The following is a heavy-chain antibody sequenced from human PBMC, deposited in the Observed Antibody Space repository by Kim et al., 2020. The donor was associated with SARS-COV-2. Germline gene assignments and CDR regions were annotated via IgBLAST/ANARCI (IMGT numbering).Heavy chain of an antibody. J-gene: IGHJ5*02. Sequence: GGSLRLSCAASELTFSATAIHWVRQASGRGLEWLGHIRSKSYNYATVYAASVRGRFTVSRDDSKNTAHLLMNNLKTEDTAVYYCIRHIEYTGPSPWGQGSLVTVSS. CDR1: ELTFSATA. D-gene: IGHD5-18*01. CDR3: IRHIEYTGPSP. CDR2: IRSKSYNYAT. V-gene: IGHV3-73*01.